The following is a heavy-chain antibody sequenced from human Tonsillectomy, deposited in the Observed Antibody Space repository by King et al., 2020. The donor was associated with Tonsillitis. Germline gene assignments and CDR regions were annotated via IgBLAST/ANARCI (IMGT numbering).Heavy chain of an antibody. D-gene: IGHD2-15*01. Sequence: VQLVESGGGLVQPGGSLRLSCVSSGFTFSNYWLHWVRQAPGMGLVWVSHINSDGSSTGYPDSVKGRFTISRYNAKNTLYLQMNSLRAEDTAVYYCASQVALGFWGQGTLVTVSS. CDR1: GFTFSNYW. J-gene: IGHJ4*01. CDR3: ASQVALGF. CDR2: INSDGSST. V-gene: IGHV3-74*01.